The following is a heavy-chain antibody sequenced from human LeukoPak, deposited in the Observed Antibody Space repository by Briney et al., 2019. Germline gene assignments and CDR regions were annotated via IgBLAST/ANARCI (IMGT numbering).Heavy chain of an antibody. CDR2: IYYSGST. V-gene: IGHV4-39*07. J-gene: IGHJ4*02. D-gene: IGHD5-18*01. CDR3: AREGGYSYGFVDY. Sequence: SETLSLTCTVSGGSISSSSYYWGWIRQPPGKGLEWIGSIYYSGSTYYNPSLKSRVTISVDTSKNQFSLKLSSVTAADTAVYYCAREGGYSYGFVDYWGQGTLVTVSS. CDR1: GGSISSSSYY.